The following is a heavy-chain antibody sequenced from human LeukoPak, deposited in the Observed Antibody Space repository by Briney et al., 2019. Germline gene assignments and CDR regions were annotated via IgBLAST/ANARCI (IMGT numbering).Heavy chain of an antibody. J-gene: IGHJ1*01. CDR2: ISYSGSP. D-gene: IGHD2-2*01. CDR1: RASIRSGGYY. CDR3: ARGPHCSSTSCYSEYFHL. V-gene: IGHV4-31*03. Sequence: TLSLTSTLSRASIRSGGYYSSWIRQHPGKGLEWIGYISYSGSPYYNPSLKSRITISVDTSRNQFSLKLSSVTAADTAVYYCARGPHCSSTSCYSEYFHLWGQGTLVTVSS.